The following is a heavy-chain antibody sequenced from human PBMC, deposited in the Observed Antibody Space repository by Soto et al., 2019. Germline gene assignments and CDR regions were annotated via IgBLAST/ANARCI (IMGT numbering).Heavy chain of an antibody. V-gene: IGHV3-23*01. CDR3: ARDRGVNIVLVPAAISY. CDR2: ISGSGGST. CDR1: GFTFISYA. Sequence: PGGSMRLSCAASGFTFISYAMSWVRQAPGKGLEWVSAISGSGGSTYYADSVKGRFTISRDNSKKTLYLQMNSLRAEDTAVYYCARDRGVNIVLVPAAISYWGQGTLVTVSS. J-gene: IGHJ4*02. D-gene: IGHD2-2*01.